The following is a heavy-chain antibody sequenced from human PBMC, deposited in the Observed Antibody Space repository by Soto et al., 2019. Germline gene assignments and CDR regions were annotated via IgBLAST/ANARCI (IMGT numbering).Heavy chain of an antibody. Sequence: QVQLVQSGGEVKKPGASVKVSCKGFGYTFTTFGITWVRQAPGQGLEWMGWISTSTGNTNYAQKPQDRVTLTTDTSTRTAYLELRSLTSDDTAVYYCARSPRVIVAAKGTLDYWGQGTLVTVSS. V-gene: IGHV1-18*04. CDR3: ARSPRVIVAAKGTLDY. CDR1: GYTFTTFG. D-gene: IGHD5-12*01. J-gene: IGHJ4*02. CDR2: ISTSTGNT.